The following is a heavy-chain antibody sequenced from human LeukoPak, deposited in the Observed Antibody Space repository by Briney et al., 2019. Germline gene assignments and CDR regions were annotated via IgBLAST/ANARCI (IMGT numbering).Heavy chain of an antibody. D-gene: IGHD1-26*01. CDR1: GFTFSSYW. J-gene: IGHJ6*03. Sequence: GGSLTLSCAASGFTFSSYWMSWVRQAPGKGLEWVANIKQDGSEKYYVDSVKGRFTISRDNAKNSLYLQMNSLRAEDTAVYYCARGNSGSYSYRYYYYYMDVWGKGTTVTISS. CDR3: ARGNSGSYSYRYYYYYMDV. V-gene: IGHV3-7*01. CDR2: IKQDGSEK.